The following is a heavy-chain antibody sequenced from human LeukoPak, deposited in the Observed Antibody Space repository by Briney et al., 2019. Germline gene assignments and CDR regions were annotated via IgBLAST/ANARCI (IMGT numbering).Heavy chain of an antibody. CDR2: ISYDGSNK. Sequence: GTSLRLSCAASGFTFSSFAMHWVRQAPGKGLEWVAVISYDGSNKYYADSVKGRFAISRDISKNTLYLQMNSLRAEDTAVYFCGRERGMYYFDFRGQGTLVTVSS. V-gene: IGHV3-30*09. D-gene: IGHD3-16*01. J-gene: IGHJ4*02. CDR1: GFTFSSFA. CDR3: GRERGMYYFDF.